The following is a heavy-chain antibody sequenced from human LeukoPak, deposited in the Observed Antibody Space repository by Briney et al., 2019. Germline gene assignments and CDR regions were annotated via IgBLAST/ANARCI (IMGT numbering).Heavy chain of an antibody. J-gene: IGHJ6*03. CDR3: ARKGPANYYYYMDV. Sequence: ASVTVSCTASGYTFTGYYMHWVRQAPGQGLEWMGWINPNSGGTNYAQKFQGRVTMTRNTSISTAYMELSSLRSEDTAVYFCARKGPANYYYYMDVWGKGTTVTVSS. CDR1: GYTFTGYY. D-gene: IGHD2-2*01. V-gene: IGHV1-2*02. CDR2: INPNSGGT.